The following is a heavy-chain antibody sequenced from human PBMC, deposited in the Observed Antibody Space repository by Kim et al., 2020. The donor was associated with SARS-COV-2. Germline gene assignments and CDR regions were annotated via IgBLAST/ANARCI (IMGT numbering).Heavy chain of an antibody. Sequence: ASVKVSCKASGYTFNAFVIHWVRQAPGQRLEWMGWINTGNGDTKYSQKVQGKVTLTRDTSASTSYMELSSLRSEDTALYYCAREAEAGTGGAFDYWGPGNPGHRLL. CDR2: INTGNGDT. CDR1: GYTFNAFV. V-gene: IGHV1-3*04. CDR3: AREAEAGTGGAFDY. J-gene: IGHJ4*02. D-gene: IGHD6-13*01.